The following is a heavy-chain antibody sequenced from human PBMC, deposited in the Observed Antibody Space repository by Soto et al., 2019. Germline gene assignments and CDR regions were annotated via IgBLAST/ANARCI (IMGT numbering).Heavy chain of an antibody. V-gene: IGHV3-23*01. CDR2: ISGSGGST. D-gene: IGHD6-19*01. CDR1: GFTFSSYA. J-gene: IGHJ4*02. CDR3: AKDGSQWLVHPVFDY. Sequence: EVQLLESGGGLVQPGGSLRLSCAASGFTFSSYAMSWVRQAPGKGLEWVSAISGSGGSTYYADSVKGRFTISRDNSKNTLYLQMNSLRDEDTAVYYCAKDGSQWLVHPVFDYWGQGTLVTVSS.